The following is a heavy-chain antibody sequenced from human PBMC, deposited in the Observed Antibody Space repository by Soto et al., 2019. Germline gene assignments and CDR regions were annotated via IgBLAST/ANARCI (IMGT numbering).Heavy chain of an antibody. CDR2: TRNKAKSYTT. CDR3: VRVWGSTEGYSYPY. Sequence: GGSLRLSCAASGFTFGDHYMDWVRQAPGKGLEWVGRTRNKAKSYTTEYAASVKGRFTISRDDSKKSLYLQMNSLKTEDTAVYYCVRVWGSTEGYSYPYGGKGPLVTVS. J-gene: IGHJ4*02. V-gene: IGHV3-72*01. CDR1: GFTFGDHY. D-gene: IGHD5-18*01.